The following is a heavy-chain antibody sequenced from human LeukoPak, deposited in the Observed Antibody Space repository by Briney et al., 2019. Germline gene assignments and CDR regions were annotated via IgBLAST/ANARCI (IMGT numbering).Heavy chain of an antibody. CDR1: GYTFASFA. Sequence: GGSLRLSCAASGYTFASFAMSWVRQAPGKGLEWVSGISGSGGSTFYADSVAGRFTISRDNSKNTLYLQMNSLRAEDTAVYYCARDKSSSTNLFDYWGQGTLVTVSS. CDR2: ISGSGGST. CDR3: ARDKSSSTNLFDY. J-gene: IGHJ4*02. V-gene: IGHV3-23*01. D-gene: IGHD2-2*01.